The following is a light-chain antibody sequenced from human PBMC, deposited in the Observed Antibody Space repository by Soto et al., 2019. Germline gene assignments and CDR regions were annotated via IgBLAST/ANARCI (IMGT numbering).Light chain of an antibody. J-gene: IGKJ1*01. CDR1: QSVSSSY. Sequence: EIVVTQSPGTLSLSPGERATLSCRASQSVSSSYLAWYQQKPGQAPRLLIYGASSRATGIPDRFSGSGSGTDFTLTISRLEPEDVAVYYCQQYVSSPRTFGQGTKVEIK. V-gene: IGKV3-20*01. CDR3: QQYVSSPRT. CDR2: GAS.